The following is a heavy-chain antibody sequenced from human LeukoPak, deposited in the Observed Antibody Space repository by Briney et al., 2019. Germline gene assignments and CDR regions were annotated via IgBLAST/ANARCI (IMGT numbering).Heavy chain of an antibody. J-gene: IGHJ6*03. Sequence: ASVKLSCKSSGYTFTSYYMHWVRQAPGQGLEWMGIINPSGGSTSYAQKFQGRVTMTRDMSTSTVYMELSSLRSEDTAVYYCARRGNTGYYYYMDVWGKGTTVTVSS. CDR1: GYTFTSYY. V-gene: IGHV1-46*01. CDR3: ARRGNTGYYYYMDV. CDR2: INPSGGST. D-gene: IGHD4-23*01.